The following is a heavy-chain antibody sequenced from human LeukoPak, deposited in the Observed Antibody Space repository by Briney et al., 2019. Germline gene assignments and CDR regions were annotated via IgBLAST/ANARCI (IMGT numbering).Heavy chain of an antibody. Sequence: SETLSLTCTVSSDSITSSYWSWIRQPPGKGLEWIGYIYYTGTTNYNPSLRSRVAISVDTSRSQFSLRLRSVTAADTAVYYCARVLNFGGLFDPWGQGTLVTVSS. CDR2: IYYTGTT. CDR1: SDSITSSY. CDR3: ARVLNFGGLFDP. D-gene: IGHD2-21*01. V-gene: IGHV4-59*01. J-gene: IGHJ5*02.